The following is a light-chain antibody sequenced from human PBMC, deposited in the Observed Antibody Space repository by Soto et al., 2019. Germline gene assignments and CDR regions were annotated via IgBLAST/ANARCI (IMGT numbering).Light chain of an antibody. CDR1: SSDIGGYNY. Sequence: QSALTQPPSASGSPGQSVTISCTGTSSDIGGYNYVSWYQQHPGKAPKLIIYEVTKRPSGVPDRFSGSKSGNTASLTVSGLQAKDEADCNSYGDSDNLVVFGGGTQLTVL. CDR2: EVT. J-gene: IGLJ2*01. CDR3: NSYGDSDNLVV. V-gene: IGLV2-8*01.